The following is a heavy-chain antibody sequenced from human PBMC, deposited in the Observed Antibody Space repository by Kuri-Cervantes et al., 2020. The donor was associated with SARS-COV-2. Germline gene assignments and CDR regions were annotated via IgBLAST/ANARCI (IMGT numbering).Heavy chain of an antibody. J-gene: IGHJ4*02. D-gene: IGHD1-14*01. Sequence: GESLKISCAASGFTFSSYAMGWVRQAPGKGLEWVSTISGRGDNTYFAASVKGRFTISRDNFMNMMFLQMSSLRADDTAVYYCAKGTTTYTSPFDYWGRGTLVTVSS. CDR3: AKGTTTYTSPFDY. CDR1: GFTFSSYA. CDR2: ISGRGDNT. V-gene: IGHV3-23*01.